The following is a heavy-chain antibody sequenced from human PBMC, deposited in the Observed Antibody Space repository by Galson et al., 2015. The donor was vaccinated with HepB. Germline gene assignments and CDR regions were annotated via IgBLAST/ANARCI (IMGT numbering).Heavy chain of an antibody. CDR1: GGTFSSYA. CDR2: IIPIFGTA. Sequence: SVKVSCKASGGTFSSYAISWVRRAPGQGLEWMGGIIPIFGTANYAQKFQGRVPITADESTSTAYMELSSLRSEDTAVYYCARGPWRGGEFDYWGQGTLVTVSS. D-gene: IGHD3-16*01. J-gene: IGHJ4*02. V-gene: IGHV1-69*13. CDR3: ARGPWRGGEFDY.